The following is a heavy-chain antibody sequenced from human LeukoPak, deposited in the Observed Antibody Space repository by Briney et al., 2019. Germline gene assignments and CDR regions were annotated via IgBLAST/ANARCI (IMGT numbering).Heavy chain of an antibody. V-gene: IGHV1-3*01. CDR3: ARDLEDWNYYYGMDV. CDR1: GYTFTSYA. D-gene: IGHD3/OR15-3a*01. J-gene: IGHJ6*02. CDR2: INAGNGNT. Sequence: GASVKVSCKASGYTFTSYAMHWVRQAPGQRLEWMGWINAGNGNTKYSQKFQGRVTITRDTSAGTAYMELSSLRSEDTAVYYCARDLEDWNYYYGMDVWGQGTTVTVSS.